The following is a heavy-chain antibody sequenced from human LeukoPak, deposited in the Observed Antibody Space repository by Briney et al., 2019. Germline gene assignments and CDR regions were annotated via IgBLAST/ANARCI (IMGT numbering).Heavy chain of an antibody. CDR3: ARDPGTTPLDYYYYMDV. CDR2: IYTSGST. Sequence: PSETLSLTCTVSGGSISSGSYYWSWIRQPAGKGLEWIGRIYTSGSTNYNPSLKSRVTISVDTSKNQFSLKLSSVTAADTAVYCCARDPGTTPLDYYYYMDVWGKGTTVTVSS. CDR1: GGSISSGSYY. D-gene: IGHD1-7*01. J-gene: IGHJ6*03. V-gene: IGHV4-61*02.